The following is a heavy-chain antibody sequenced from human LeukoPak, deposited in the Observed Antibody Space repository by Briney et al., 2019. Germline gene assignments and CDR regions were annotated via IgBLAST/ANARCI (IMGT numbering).Heavy chain of an antibody. CDR3: ARGRGWYHIEY. V-gene: IGHV3-7*03. CDR2: IKDDGSEK. Sequence: GGSLRLSCAASGFTFSSYWMSRVRQAPGKGLEWVANIKDDGSEKYYVDSVKGRFTISRDNAKNSLYLQMSSLRAEDTAVYYCARGRGWYHIEYWGQGTLVTVSS. J-gene: IGHJ4*02. D-gene: IGHD6-19*01. CDR1: GFTFSSYW.